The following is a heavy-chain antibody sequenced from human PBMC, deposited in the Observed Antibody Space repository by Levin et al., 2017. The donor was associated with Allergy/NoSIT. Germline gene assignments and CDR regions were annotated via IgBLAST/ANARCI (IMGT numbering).Heavy chain of an antibody. CDR1: GCSFATHY. Sequence: GESLKISCKGSGCSFATHYIGWVRQMPGKGLEWMWIIYPGDSDTTYSPSFQGQVTISADKSISTIYLQWNSLTASDTATYYCARQQGLKWARGYYYSMDVWGKGTTVTVS. CDR3: ARQQGLKWARGYYYSMDV. J-gene: IGHJ6*03. V-gene: IGHV5-51*01. CDR2: IYPGDSDT. D-gene: IGHD1-26*01.